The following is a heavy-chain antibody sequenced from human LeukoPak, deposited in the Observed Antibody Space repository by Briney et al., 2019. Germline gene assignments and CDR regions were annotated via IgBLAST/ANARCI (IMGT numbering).Heavy chain of an antibody. CDR3: ARDETSIAARPWYY. V-gene: IGHV1-18*01. CDR2: ISAYNGNT. CDR1: GYTFTSYG. J-gene: IGHJ4*02. Sequence: ASVKVSCKASGYTFTSYGISWVRQAPGQGLEWMGWISAYNGNTNYAQKLQGRVTMTTDTSTSTAYMELRSLGSDDTAVYYCARDETSIAARPWYYWGQGTLVTVSS. D-gene: IGHD6-6*01.